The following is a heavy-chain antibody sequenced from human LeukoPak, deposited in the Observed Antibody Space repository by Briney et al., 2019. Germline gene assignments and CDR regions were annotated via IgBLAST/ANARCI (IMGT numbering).Heavy chain of an antibody. Sequence: PGGSLRLSCAASGFTFDDYAMHWVRQAPGEGLEWVSGISWNSGSIGYADSVKGRFTISRDNAKNSLYLQMNSLRAEDTALYYCAKGRDPDYYYYGMDVWGQGTTVTVSS. J-gene: IGHJ6*02. CDR1: GFTFDDYA. CDR2: ISWNSGSI. CDR3: AKGRDPDYYYYGMDV. V-gene: IGHV3-9*01.